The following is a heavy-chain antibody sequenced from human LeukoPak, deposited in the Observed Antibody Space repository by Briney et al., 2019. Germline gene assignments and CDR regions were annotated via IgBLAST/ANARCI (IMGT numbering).Heavy chain of an antibody. CDR3: ARVRRSSTGARYFDL. CDR2: ISSSSSTI. V-gene: IGHV3-48*01. Sequence: GGSLRLSCAASGFTFSSYSMNWVRQAPGEGLEWVSYISSSSSTIYYADSVKGRFTISRDNAKNSLYLQMNSLRAEDTAVYYCARVRRSSTGARYFDLWGRGTLVTVSS. J-gene: IGHJ2*01. CDR1: GFTFSSYS. D-gene: IGHD4-17*01.